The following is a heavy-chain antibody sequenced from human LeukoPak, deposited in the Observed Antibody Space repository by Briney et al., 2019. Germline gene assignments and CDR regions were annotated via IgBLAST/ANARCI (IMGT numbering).Heavy chain of an antibody. CDR3: AREYSDYRYFDY. V-gene: IGHV4-39*07. J-gene: IGHJ4*02. Sequence: SETLSLTCTVSGGSISSSSYYWGWIRQPPGKGLEWIGSIYYSGSTYYNPSLKSRVTLSVDTSKNQFSLKLSSVTAADTAIYYCAREYSDYRYFDYWGQGTLVTVSS. CDR2: IYYSGST. D-gene: IGHD5-12*01. CDR1: GGSISSSSYY.